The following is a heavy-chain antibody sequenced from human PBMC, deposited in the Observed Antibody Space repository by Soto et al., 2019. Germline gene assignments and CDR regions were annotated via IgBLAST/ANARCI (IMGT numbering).Heavy chain of an antibody. CDR1: GYTFTSYA. V-gene: IGHV1-3*01. CDR3: ARDGRQLWTKGDFDY. CDR2: INAGNGNT. Sequence: ASVKVSCKASGYTFTSYAMHWVRQAPGQRLEWVGWINAGNGNTKYSQKFQGRVTITRDTSASTAYMELSSLRSEDTAVYYCARDGRQLWTKGDFDYWGQGTLVTVSS. D-gene: IGHD5-18*01. J-gene: IGHJ4*02.